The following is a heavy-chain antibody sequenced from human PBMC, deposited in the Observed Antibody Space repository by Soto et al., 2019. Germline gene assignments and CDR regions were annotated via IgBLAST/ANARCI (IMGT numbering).Heavy chain of an antibody. CDR3: ARHCSGWYDLNWFDP. D-gene: IGHD6-19*01. V-gene: IGHV5-10-1*01. CDR1: GYSFTSLC. CDR2: IDPSDSYT. J-gene: IGHJ5*02. Sequence: PGESLKISCKGSGYSFTSLCISRVRQMPGKGLEWMGRIDPSDSYTNYSPSFQGHVTISADKSISTAYLQWSSLKASDTAMYYCARHCSGWYDLNWFDPWGQGTLVTVSS.